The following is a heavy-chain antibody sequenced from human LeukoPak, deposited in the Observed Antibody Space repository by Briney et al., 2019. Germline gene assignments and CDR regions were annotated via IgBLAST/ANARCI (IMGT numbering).Heavy chain of an antibody. V-gene: IGHV3-21*01. CDR1: GFTFSSYS. Sequence: GGSLRLSCAASGFTFSSYSMNWVRQAPGKGPEWVSSISSSSSYIYYADSVKGRFTISRDNAKNSLYLQMNSLRAEDTAVYYCARDQVVGADFDYWGQGTLVTVSS. J-gene: IGHJ4*02. CDR2: ISSSSSYI. D-gene: IGHD1-26*01. CDR3: ARDQVVGADFDY.